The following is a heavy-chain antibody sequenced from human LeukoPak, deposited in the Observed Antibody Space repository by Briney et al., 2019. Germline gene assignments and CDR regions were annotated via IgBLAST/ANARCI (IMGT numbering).Heavy chain of an antibody. J-gene: IGHJ4*02. D-gene: IGHD3-22*01. CDR2: IYYSGST. V-gene: IGHV4-39*01. Sequence: SETLSLTCTVSGGSISSSSYYWGWIRQPPGKGLEWIVNIYYSGSTNLNSSLKSRVTISVDTSKNQFSLKLSSVTAADTAVYYCARLAPSNYHGGSGYLDYWGQGTLVTVSS. CDR1: GGSISSSSYY. CDR3: ARLAPSNYHGGSGYLDY.